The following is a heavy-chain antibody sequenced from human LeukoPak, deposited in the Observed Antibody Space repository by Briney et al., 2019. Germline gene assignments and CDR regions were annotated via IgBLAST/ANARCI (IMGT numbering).Heavy chain of an antibody. CDR2: ISYDGSNK. CDR1: GFTFSSYA. V-gene: IGHV3-30-3*01. J-gene: IGHJ4*02. CDR3: VKEAYYGWGSSPTFYFDY. D-gene: IGHD3-10*01. Sequence: GGSLRLSCAASGFTFSSYAMHWVHQAPGEGLEWVAVISYDGSNKYYADSVKGRFTISRDNSKNTLYLQMNSLREEDTAVYYCVKEAYYGWGSSPTFYFDYWGQGTRVTVSS.